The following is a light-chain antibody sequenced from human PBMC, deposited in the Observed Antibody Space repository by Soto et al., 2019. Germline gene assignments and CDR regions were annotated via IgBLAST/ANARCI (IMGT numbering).Light chain of an antibody. CDR1: RDIRND. V-gene: IGKV1-6*01. CDR2: AAS. Sequence: AVQMTQSPSSLSASVGDRVTITCRASRDIRNDLGWYQQKPGEAPKLLIFAASSLQSGVTSRFSGSGSGTDLTLTIISRQPEDFATYYGPQNYFHPRTFGQGTKVEI. CDR3: PQNYFHPRT. J-gene: IGKJ1*01.